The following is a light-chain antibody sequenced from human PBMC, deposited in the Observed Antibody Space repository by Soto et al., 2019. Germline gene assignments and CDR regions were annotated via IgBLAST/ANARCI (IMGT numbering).Light chain of an antibody. CDR2: EVS. J-gene: IGLJ1*01. CDR1: SSDVGGYNY. Sequence: QSALTQPASVSGSLGQSITISCTGTSSDVGGYNYVSWYQQHPGEAPKLMIYEVSHRPSGVSNRFSGSKSGNTASLIISGVQAEDEDDYYYNSYTSSTTSPWVFGTGTKLTVL. V-gene: IGLV2-14*01. CDR3: NSYTSSTTSPWV.